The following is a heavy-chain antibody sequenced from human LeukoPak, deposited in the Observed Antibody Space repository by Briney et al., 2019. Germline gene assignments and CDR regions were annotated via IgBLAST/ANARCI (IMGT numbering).Heavy chain of an antibody. V-gene: IGHV4-34*01. CDR2: INHSGST. CDR1: GGSFSGYY. D-gene: IGHD6-19*01. J-gene: IGHJ4*02. Sequence: SETLSLNCAVYGGSFSGYYWSWIRQPPGKGLEWIGEINHSGSTNYNPSLKSRVTISVDTSKNQFSLKLSSVTAADTAVYYCARSPRYSSGWFGVWGQGTLVTVSS. CDR3: ARSPRYSSGWFGV.